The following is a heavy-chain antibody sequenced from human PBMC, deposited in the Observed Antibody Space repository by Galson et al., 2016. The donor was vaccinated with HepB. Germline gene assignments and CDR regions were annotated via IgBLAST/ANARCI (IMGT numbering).Heavy chain of an antibody. CDR3: ARGLYCGSTSCSFFDY. J-gene: IGHJ4*02. D-gene: IGHD2-2*01. V-gene: IGHV1-3*01. CDR2: INAGNGNT. Sequence: SVKVSCKASGYTFISYALHWVRQAPGQRLEWMGWINAGNGNTKYSQKFQGRVTITRDTSASRAYMGLSSLRSEDTAAYCCARGLYCGSTSCSFFDYWGQGTLVTVSS. CDR1: GYTFISYA.